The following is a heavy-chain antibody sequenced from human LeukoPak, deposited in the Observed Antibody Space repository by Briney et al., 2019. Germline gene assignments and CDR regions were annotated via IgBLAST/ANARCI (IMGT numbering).Heavy chain of an antibody. CDR3: ARRHTNGWYYFDY. CDR1: GYTFTGYY. V-gene: IGHV1-2*02. J-gene: IGHJ4*02. Sequence: ASVKVSCKASGYTFTGYYIHWVRQAPGRGLEWMGWTNPNSGGTNYAQKFQGRATMTRDTSISTAYMDLSRLRSDDTAVYYCARRHTNGWYYFDYWGQGTLVTVSS. CDR2: TNPNSGGT. D-gene: IGHD6-19*01.